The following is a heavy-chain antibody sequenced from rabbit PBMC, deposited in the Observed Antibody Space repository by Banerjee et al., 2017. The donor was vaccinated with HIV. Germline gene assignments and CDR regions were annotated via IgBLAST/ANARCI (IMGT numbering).Heavy chain of an antibody. V-gene: IGHV1S45*01. J-gene: IGHJ4*01. Sequence: QEQLVESGGGLVQPEGSLTLTCKASGFSFSSGYDMCWVRQAPGKGLEWIACIYTGDGNTYYASWAKGRFTISKTSSTVDLKMTSLTAADTATYFCARGGNLWGQGTLVTVS. CDR2: IYTGDGNT. CDR3: ARGGNL. CDR1: GFSFSSGYD.